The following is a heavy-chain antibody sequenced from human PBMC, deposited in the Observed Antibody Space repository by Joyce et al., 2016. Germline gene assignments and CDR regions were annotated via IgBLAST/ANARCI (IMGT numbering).Heavy chain of an antibody. J-gene: IGHJ5*02. CDR3: ARLASYCSLENWFDP. CDR1: GYSFTTYW. V-gene: IGHV5-51*01. CDR2: IYPGDSDT. D-gene: IGHD2-15*01. Sequence: EVQLVQSGAEVKKPGESLKISCKGSGYSFTTYWIGWVRQMPGKGLEWMGLIYPGDSDTKYGPSFQGQVTFSADKSISTAYLQWSSLKASDTAIYYCARLASYCSLENWFDPWGQGTLVTVSS.